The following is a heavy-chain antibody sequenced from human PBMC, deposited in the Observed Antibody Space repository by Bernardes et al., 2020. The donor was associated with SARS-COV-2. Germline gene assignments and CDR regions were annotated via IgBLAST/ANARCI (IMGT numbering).Heavy chain of an antibody. CDR3: ATRFAVWGSYRPIDS. CDR2: FDPEDGET. V-gene: IGHV1-24*01. CDR1: GYTLTELS. D-gene: IGHD3-16*02. Sequence: SVKVSCKVSGYTLTELSMHWVRQAPGKGLEWMGGFDPEDGETIYAQKFQGRVTMTEDTSTDTAYMELSSLRSDDAAVYYCATRFAVWGSYRPIDSWGQGTLVTVSS. J-gene: IGHJ4*02.